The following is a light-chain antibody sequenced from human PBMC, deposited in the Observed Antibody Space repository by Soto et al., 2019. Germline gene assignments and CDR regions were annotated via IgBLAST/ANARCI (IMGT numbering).Light chain of an antibody. V-gene: IGKV3-20*01. CDR1: HSLSTDY. J-gene: IGKJ2*01. CDR3: QQYGSSPST. CDR2: GAS. Sequence: DIVLTQSPGTLSLSPGERATLSCWASHSLSTDYLAWYQQKPGQPPRLLIYGASSRATGIPDRFSGSGSGTDFTLTSSRLEPEDFAVYYCQQYGSSPSTFGQGTKLEIK.